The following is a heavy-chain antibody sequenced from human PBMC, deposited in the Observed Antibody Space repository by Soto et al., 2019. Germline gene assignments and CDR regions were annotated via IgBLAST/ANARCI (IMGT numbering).Heavy chain of an antibody. V-gene: IGHV3-23*01. CDR3: AKSVRIVVVPPATNDY. Sequence: PGGSLILSCSASGFTFSSYAVSCVRQAALRGLEWVSAIICSGGXTXYAXXLXGRXXXXXXXSXNXLXLXXXXLXAEDTDXYYXAKSVRIVVVPPATNDYGGQGTLVTV. J-gene: IGHJ4*02. CDR1: GFTFSSYA. D-gene: IGHD2-2*01. CDR2: IICSGGXT.